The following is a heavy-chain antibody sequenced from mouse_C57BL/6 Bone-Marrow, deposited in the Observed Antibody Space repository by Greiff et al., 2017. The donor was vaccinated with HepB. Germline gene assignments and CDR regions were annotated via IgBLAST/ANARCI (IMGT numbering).Heavy chain of an antibody. V-gene: IGHV5-16*01. Sequence: EVQLVESEGGLVQPGSSMKLSCTASGFTFSDYYMAWVRQVPEKGLEWVANINYDGSSTYYLDSLKSRFIISRDNAKNILYLQMSSLKSEDTATYYCARSIGLWYFDVWGTGTTVTVSS. CDR3: ARSIGLWYFDV. CDR2: INYDGSST. D-gene: IGHD3-3*01. CDR1: GFTFSDYY. J-gene: IGHJ1*03.